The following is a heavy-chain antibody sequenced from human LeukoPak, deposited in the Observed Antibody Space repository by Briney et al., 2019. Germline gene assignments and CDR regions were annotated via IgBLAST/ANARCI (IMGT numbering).Heavy chain of an antibody. CDR3: AKRAGFRGVFDY. CDR1: GFTFSSYG. V-gene: IGHV3-23*01. CDR2: ISGSGGST. J-gene: IGHJ4*02. Sequence: PGGSLRLSCAASGFTFSSYGMSWVRQAPGKGLEWVSAISGSGGSTYYADSVKGRFTISRDNSKNTLYLQMDSLRAEDTAVYYCAKRAGFRGVFDYWGQGTLVTVSS. D-gene: IGHD3-10*01.